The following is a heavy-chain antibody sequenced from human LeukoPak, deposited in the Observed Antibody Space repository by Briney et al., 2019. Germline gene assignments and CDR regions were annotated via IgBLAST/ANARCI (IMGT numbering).Heavy chain of an antibody. CDR3: AKVSELAEVVTPTNWFDP. CDR2: ISGSGGST. CDR1: GFTFSSYA. V-gene: IGHV3-23*01. Sequence: PGGSLRLPCAASGFTFSSYAMSWVRQAPGKGLEWVSAISGSGGSTYYADSVKGRFTISRDNSKNTLYLQMNSLRAEDTAVYYCAKVSELAEVVTPTNWFDPWGQGTLVTVSS. D-gene: IGHD4-23*01. J-gene: IGHJ5*02.